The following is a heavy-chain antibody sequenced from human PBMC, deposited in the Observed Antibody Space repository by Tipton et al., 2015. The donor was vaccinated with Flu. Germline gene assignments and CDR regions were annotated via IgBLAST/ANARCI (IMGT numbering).Heavy chain of an antibody. CDR2: IYYSGST. J-gene: IGHJ1*01. CDR1: GGSISSYY. CDR3: AKSGSYLEYLQH. Sequence: LRLSCTVSGGSISSYYWSWIRQPPGKGLEWIGYIYYSGSTNYNPSLKGRATMSVDTSKNQFSLKLTSVSAADTAVYYCAKSGSYLEYLQHWGQGTLVTVSS. V-gene: IGHV4-59*12. D-gene: IGHD1-26*01.